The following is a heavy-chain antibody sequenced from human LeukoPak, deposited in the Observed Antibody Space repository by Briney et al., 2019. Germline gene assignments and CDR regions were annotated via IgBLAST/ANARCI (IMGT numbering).Heavy chain of an antibody. CDR2: IFYRGST. V-gene: IGHV4-39*01. CDR1: GGSISSNDYY. Sequence: SDTLSLTCTVSGGSISSNDYYWGWIRQPPGKGLEWIGTIFYRGSTFYNPSLMSRVIISVDTSKNQFSLKLSSVTAADTAVYYCARQTSDGLLEYWGQGSLVTVSS. D-gene: IGHD2-15*01. J-gene: IGHJ4*02. CDR3: ARQTSDGLLEY.